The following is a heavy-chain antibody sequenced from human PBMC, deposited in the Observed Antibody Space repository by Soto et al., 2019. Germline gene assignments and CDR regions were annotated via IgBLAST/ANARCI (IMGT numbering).Heavy chain of an antibody. CDR2: ISGSGGST. Sequence: GGSLRLSCAASGFTFSSYAMSWVRQAPGKGLEWVSAISGSGGSTYYADSVKGRFTISRDNSKNTLYLQMNSLRAEDTAVYYCAKGEAYCGGDCYWAHAFDIWGQGTMVTVSS. V-gene: IGHV3-23*01. CDR3: AKGEAYCGGDCYWAHAFDI. CDR1: GFTFSSYA. D-gene: IGHD2-21*01. J-gene: IGHJ3*02.